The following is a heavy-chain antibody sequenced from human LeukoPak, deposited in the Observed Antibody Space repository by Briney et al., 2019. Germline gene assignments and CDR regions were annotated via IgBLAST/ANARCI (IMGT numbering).Heavy chain of an antibody. CDR1: GYNFITYY. D-gene: IGHD2-8*01. Sequence: ASVKVSCKASGYNFITYYMHWVRQAPGQGLEWMGIINPSGGSTSYAQKFQDRVTMTRDTSTSTAYMELSSLKSEDTAVYYCAREDVVLVDAVRYYYYGMDVWGQGTTVTVSS. J-gene: IGHJ6*02. V-gene: IGHV1-46*01. CDR3: AREDVVLVDAVRYYYYGMDV. CDR2: INPSGGST.